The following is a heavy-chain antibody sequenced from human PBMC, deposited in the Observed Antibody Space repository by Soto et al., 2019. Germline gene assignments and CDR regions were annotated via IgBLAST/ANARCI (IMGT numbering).Heavy chain of an antibody. V-gene: IGHV3-30*18. J-gene: IGHJ4*02. CDR3: AKETIAVGGPNYFDY. D-gene: IGHD6-19*01. CDR2: VSHDGLAQ. Sequence: QVQLVESGGGVVQPGRSLRLLCEGSGFTFSRYGMHWVRQAPGMGLEWVAVVSHDGLAQYYGDSVKGRFTISRDNSQNTLYLQMNNLRTEDTAIYYCAKETIAVGGPNYFDYWGQGTLV. CDR1: GFTFSRYG.